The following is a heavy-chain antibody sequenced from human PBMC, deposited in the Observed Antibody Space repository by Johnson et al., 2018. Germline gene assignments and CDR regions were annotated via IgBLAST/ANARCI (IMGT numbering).Heavy chain of an antibody. CDR1: GGSIRSSSYY. J-gene: IGHJ6*02. CDR3: ARLPQRGSDCYYYVIDV. D-gene: IGHD2-15*01. V-gene: IGHV4-39*01. CDR2: ISYSGST. Sequence: QVQLQESGPGLVKPSETLSLTCTVSGGSIRSSSYYWGWIRQPPGKGLQWIGSISYSGSTCYNPSLKRRVTMSLDTSKNQCSLKRSSVTAADTAVYYCARLPQRGSDCYYYVIDVWGQGTTVTFSS.